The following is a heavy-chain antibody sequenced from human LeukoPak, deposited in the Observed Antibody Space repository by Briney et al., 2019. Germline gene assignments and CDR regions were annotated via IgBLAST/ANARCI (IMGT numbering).Heavy chain of an antibody. D-gene: IGHD6-13*01. Sequence: GESLKISCEASGYSFTTYWIGWVRQMPGKGLEWMGIIDPRDSDTRYSPSFQGRVTISADKSVSTAYLQWSSLKASDTAMYYCARHQYSTTRYSSGLDVWGQGTTVTVSS. J-gene: IGHJ6*02. CDR1: GYSFTTYW. CDR2: IDPRDSDT. V-gene: IGHV5-51*01. CDR3: ARHQYSTTRYSSGLDV.